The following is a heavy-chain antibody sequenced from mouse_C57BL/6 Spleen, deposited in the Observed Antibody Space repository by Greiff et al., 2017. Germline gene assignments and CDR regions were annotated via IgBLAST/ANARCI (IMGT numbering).Heavy chain of an antibody. V-gene: IGHV1-4*01. Sequence: SGAELARPGASVKMSCKASGYTFTSYTMHWVKQRPGPGLEWIGYINPSSGYTKYNQKFKDKATLTADKSSSTAYMQLSSLTSEDSAVYYCARGDTTGDVDYWGQGTTLTVSS. CDR1: GYTFTSYT. CDR3: ARGDTTGDVDY. D-gene: IGHD1-1*01. CDR2: INPSSGYT. J-gene: IGHJ2*01.